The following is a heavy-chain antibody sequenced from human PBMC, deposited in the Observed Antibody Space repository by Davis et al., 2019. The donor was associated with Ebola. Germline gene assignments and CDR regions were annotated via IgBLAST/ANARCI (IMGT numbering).Heavy chain of an antibody. V-gene: IGHV3-33*08. Sequence: PGGSLRLSCIASGFTFSSYAMHWVRQAPGNGLQFVSCICFSVCYEDYADSVKGRFTISRDNPKNTLYMEMNSLRVDDTAVYHCARHLGYGGDSVPFNFWGQGTMVTVSS. CDR3: ARHLGYGGDSVPFNF. D-gene: IGHD4-23*01. CDR2: ICFSVCYE. CDR1: GFTFSSYA. J-gene: IGHJ3*01.